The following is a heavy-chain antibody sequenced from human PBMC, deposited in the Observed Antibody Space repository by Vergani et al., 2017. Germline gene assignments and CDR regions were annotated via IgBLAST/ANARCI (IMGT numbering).Heavy chain of an antibody. CDR1: GYSFTSYW. J-gene: IGHJ6*02. CDR2: IYPGDSDT. D-gene: IGHD2-2*01. CDR3: ARGSSEYYYYYGMDV. Sequence: EVQLVQSGAEVKKPGESLKISCKGSGYSFTSYWIGWVRQMPGKGLEWMGSIYPGDSDTRYSPSFQGQVTISADKSISTAYLQWSSLKASDTAMYYCARGSSEYYYYYGMDVWGQGTTVTVSS. V-gene: IGHV5-51*01.